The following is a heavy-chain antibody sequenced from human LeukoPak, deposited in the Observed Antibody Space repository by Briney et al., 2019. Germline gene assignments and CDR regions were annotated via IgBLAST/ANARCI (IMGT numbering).Heavy chain of an antibody. V-gene: IGHV4-34*01. D-gene: IGHD1-26*01. Sequence: SETLSLTCAVYGGSFSGYYWSWIRQPPGKGLEWIGEINHSGSTNYNPSLKSRVTISVDTSKNQFSLKLSSVTAADTAVYYCARDRGGATFHYWGQGTLVTVSS. J-gene: IGHJ4*02. CDR3: ARDRGGATFHY. CDR1: GGSFSGYY. CDR2: INHSGST.